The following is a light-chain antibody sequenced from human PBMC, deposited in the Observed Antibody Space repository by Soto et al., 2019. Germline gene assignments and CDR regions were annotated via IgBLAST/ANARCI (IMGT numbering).Light chain of an antibody. V-gene: IGKV3-20*01. CDR1: QSVSSSY. J-gene: IGKJ2*01. Sequence: EIVLTQSPGTLSLSPGERATLSCRASQSVSSSYLACYRQKPGQAPRLLIYGASSRATGIPDRFSGSGSGTDFTLTLSRLEPEDCAVYYCQQYGSSPPYTFGQGTKLEIK. CDR3: QQYGSSPPYT. CDR2: GAS.